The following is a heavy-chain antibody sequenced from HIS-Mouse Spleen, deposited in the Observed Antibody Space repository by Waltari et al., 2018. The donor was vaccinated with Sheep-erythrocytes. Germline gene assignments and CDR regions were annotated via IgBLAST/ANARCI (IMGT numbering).Heavy chain of an antibody. CDR3: AQTGATTPHFDY. CDR2: IIPILGIA. CDR1: GGTFSSYA. V-gene: IGHV1-69*04. Sequence: QVQLVQSGAEVKKPGSSVKVSCKASGGTFSSYAISWVRQAPGQGLEWMGRIIPILGIANYAQKFQGRVTITADKSTSTAYMELSSLRSEDTAVYYCAQTGATTPHFDYWGQGTLVTGSS. J-gene: IGHJ4*02. D-gene: IGHD1-26*01.